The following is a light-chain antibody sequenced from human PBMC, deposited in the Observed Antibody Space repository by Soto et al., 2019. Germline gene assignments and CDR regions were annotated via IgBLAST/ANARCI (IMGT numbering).Light chain of an antibody. V-gene: IGKV1-6*01. CDR2: AAS. Sequence: IRMTQSPSSLSASIGDRVTITCRASQSITNYLNWYQQKRGKAPKLLIYAASSLESGVPSRFSGSGSGTDFTLTISSLQPEDFATYYCLQDYNYPWTFGQGTKVDIK. J-gene: IGKJ1*01. CDR1: QSITNY. CDR3: LQDYNYPWT.